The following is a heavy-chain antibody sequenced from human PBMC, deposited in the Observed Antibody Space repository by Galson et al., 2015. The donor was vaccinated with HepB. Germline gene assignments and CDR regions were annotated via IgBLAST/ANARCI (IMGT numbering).Heavy chain of an antibody. J-gene: IGHJ4*02. CDR1: GFTFSSYA. Sequence: SLRLSCAASGFTFSSYAMHWVRQAPGKGLEWVAVISYDGSNKYYADSVTGRFTISRDNSKNTLYLQMNSLRAEDTAVSYCARGMGSGWYPFDYWGQGTLVTVSS. CDR2: ISYDGSNK. V-gene: IGHV3-30*04. D-gene: IGHD6-19*01. CDR3: ARGMGSGWYPFDY.